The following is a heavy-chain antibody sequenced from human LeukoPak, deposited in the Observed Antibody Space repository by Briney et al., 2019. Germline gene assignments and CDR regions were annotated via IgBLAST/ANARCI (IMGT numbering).Heavy chain of an antibody. Sequence: SETLSLTCAVSGGSISSSNWWSWVRQPPGKGLEWIGEIYHSGSTNYNPSLKSRVTISVDKSKNQFSLKLSSVTAADTAVYYCASLNDLWSGYRLWAASPQDQYFQHWGQGTLVTVSS. D-gene: IGHD3-3*01. CDR1: GGSISSSNW. CDR3: ASLNDLWSGYRLWAASPQDQYFQH. CDR2: IYHSGST. J-gene: IGHJ1*01. V-gene: IGHV4-4*02.